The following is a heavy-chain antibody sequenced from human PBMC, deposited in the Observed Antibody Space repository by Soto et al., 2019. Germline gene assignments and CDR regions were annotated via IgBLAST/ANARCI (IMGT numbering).Heavy chain of an antibody. J-gene: IGHJ4*02. CDR2: ISGHNGNT. CDR1: GYTFTNHG. D-gene: IGHD2-2*01. CDR3: ARDVYPLASYLDF. V-gene: IGHV1-18*04. Sequence: SVKVSCKASGYTFTNHGISWVRQAPGQGLEWLGWISGHNGNTKYAQRLKGRVTMTADTSTSTAYMELRSLRSDDTAVYYCARDVYPLASYLDFWGKGTLVTVSS.